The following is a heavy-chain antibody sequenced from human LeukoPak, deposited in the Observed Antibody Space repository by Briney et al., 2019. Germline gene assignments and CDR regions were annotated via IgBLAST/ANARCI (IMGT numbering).Heavy chain of an antibody. V-gene: IGHV3-33*02. Sequence: GGSLRLSCAASGFTFSSYGMNWVRQAPGKGLEWVAVISYDGSNNYYADSARGRFTISNANYKNAPFLQMDSLRAEDTAVYYCARDWQHMATVIYYFDYWGQGTLVTVSS. J-gene: IGHJ4*02. CDR2: ISYDGSNN. D-gene: IGHD4-17*01. CDR1: GFTFSSYG. CDR3: ARDWQHMATVIYYFDY.